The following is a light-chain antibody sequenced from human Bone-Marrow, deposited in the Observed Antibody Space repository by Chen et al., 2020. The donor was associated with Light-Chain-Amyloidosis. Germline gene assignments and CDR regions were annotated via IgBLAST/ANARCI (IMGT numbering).Light chain of an antibody. CDR1: DLPTKY. J-gene: IGLJ2*01. Sequence: SYELTQPPSVSVSPGQTARITCSGDDLPTKYAYWYQQKPGQAPVLVIHRDTERPSGISERFSGSSSGTTATLTISGVQAEDEADYNCQSADSSGTYEAIFGGGTKLTVL. CDR3: QSADSSGTYEAI. V-gene: IGLV3-25*03. CDR2: RDT.